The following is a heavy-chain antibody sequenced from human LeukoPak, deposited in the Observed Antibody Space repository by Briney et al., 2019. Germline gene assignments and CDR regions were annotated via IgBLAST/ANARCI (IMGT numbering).Heavy chain of an antibody. CDR2: IYSGGDT. CDR3: ARDLATQGHYFDY. CDR1: GFTVSSNY. J-gene: IGHJ4*02. D-gene: IGHD5-12*01. V-gene: IGHV3-53*01. Sequence: PGGSLRLSCAASGFTVSSNYMSWVRQAPGKGLEWVSVIYSGGDTYYADSVKGRFTISRDNSKNTLYLQMNSLRAEDTAVYYCARDLATQGHYFDYWGQGTLVTVSS.